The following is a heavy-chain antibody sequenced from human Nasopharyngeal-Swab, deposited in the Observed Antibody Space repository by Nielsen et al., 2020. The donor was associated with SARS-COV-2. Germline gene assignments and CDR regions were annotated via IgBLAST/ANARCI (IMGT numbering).Heavy chain of an antibody. D-gene: IGHD3-10*01. Sequence: SETLSLTCTVSGGSISSYYWSWIRQPPGKGLEWIGYIYYSGSTNYNPSLKSRVTIPVDTSKNQFSLKLSSVTAADTAVYYCARGYGSGSYSYMDVWGKGTTVTVSS. CDR1: GGSISSYY. V-gene: IGHV4-59*01. CDR3: ARGYGSGSYSYMDV. J-gene: IGHJ6*03. CDR2: IYYSGST.